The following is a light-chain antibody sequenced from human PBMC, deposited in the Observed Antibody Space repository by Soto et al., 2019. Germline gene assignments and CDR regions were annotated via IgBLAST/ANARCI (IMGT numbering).Light chain of an antibody. CDR3: QQHGSSPWR. J-gene: IGKJ1*01. CDR1: QSVSSSY. Sequence: EIVLTQSPGTLSLSPGERATLSCRASQSVSSSYLAWYLQKPGQSPRLLIYGATSRATGTPDRFSGSGSGTVFTLTISGLEPEDFAVYNGQQHGSSPWRFGQGTKVEIK. V-gene: IGKV3-20*01. CDR2: GAT.